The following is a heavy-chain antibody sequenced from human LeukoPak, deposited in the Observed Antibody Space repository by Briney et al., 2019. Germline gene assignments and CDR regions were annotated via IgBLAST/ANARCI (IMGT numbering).Heavy chain of an antibody. V-gene: IGHV1-69*13. D-gene: IGHD2-15*01. J-gene: IGHJ6*04. CDR2: IIPIFGTA. CDR3: AREEGYCSGGSCYSAYYYGMDV. Sequence: SVKVSCKASGGTFTSYAISWVRHAPGQGLEWMGGIIPIFGTANYAQKFQGRVTITADESTSTAYMELSSLRSEDTAVYYCAREEGYCSGGSCYSAYYYGMDVWGKGTTVTVSS. CDR1: GGTFTSYA.